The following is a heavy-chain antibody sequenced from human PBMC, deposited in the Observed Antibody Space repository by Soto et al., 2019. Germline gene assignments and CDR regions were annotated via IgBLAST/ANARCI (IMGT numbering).Heavy chain of an antibody. Sequence: SETLSLTCTVSRGSISSSSYYWGRIRQPPGKGLEWIGYIYYSGSTNYNPSLKSRVTISVDTSKNQFSLKLSSVTAADTAVYYCARDHISPGWFDPWGQGTLVTVSS. CDR2: IYYSGST. CDR3: ARDHISPGWFDP. D-gene: IGHD2-21*01. J-gene: IGHJ5*02. CDR1: RGSISSSSYY. V-gene: IGHV4-61*01.